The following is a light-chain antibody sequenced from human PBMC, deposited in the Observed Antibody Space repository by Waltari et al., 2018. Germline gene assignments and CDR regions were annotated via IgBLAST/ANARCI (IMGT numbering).Light chain of an antibody. CDR2: HAS. CDR3: QHYVSLPAT. J-gene: IGKJ1*01. Sequence: EIVLTQSPDTLSFSPGESATLSCRASQSISKYLAWYQQKPGQAPRLLIYHASSRSTDIPDRFSGSGFGTDFSLTISRLEPEDFAVYYCQHYVSLPATFGQGTKLEIK. V-gene: IGKV3-20*01. CDR1: QSISKY.